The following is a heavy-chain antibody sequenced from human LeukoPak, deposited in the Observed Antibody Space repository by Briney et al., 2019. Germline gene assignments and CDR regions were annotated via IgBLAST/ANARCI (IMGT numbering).Heavy chain of an antibody. Sequence: GRSLRLSCAASGFTFDDYAMHWVRQAPGKGLEWVSGISWNSGSIGYADPVKGRFTISRDNAKNSLYLQMNSLRAEDTAVYYCARDLVWYSGSPGAFDIWGQGTMVTVAS. V-gene: IGHV3-9*01. D-gene: IGHD6-13*01. CDR1: GFTFDDYA. CDR2: ISWNSGSI. CDR3: ARDLVWYSGSPGAFDI. J-gene: IGHJ3*02.